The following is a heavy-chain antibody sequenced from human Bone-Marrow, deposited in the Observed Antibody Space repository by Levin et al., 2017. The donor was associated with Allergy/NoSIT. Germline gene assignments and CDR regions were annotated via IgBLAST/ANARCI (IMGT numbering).Heavy chain of an antibody. V-gene: IGHV1-46*01. CDR3: ATNSSVYFAYNFYGLVV. D-gene: IGHD3-22*01. CDR2: IDPTGAYT. CDR1: GYTFTTNQ. Sequence: GASVKVSCKTSGYTFTTNQMHWVRQAPGQGLEWMGMIDPTGAYTSYTQKFQDRLSMTRDTSTSTVYMELSGLRSEDTAVYYCATNSSVYFAYNFYGLVVWGQGTTVTVSS. J-gene: IGHJ6*02.